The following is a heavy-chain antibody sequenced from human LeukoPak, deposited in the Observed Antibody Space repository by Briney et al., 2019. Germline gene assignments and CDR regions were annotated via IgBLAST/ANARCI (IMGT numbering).Heavy chain of an antibody. CDR2: IRWNSGSI. Sequence: SLRLSCAASGFTFDDYAMHWVRQAPGKGLEWVSGIRWNSGSIGYADSVKGRFTISRDNAKNSLYLQMNSLRAEDTALYYCAKQREGPNIVGAVIFDYWGQGTLVTVSS. J-gene: IGHJ4*02. CDR3: AKQREGPNIVGAVIFDY. V-gene: IGHV3-9*01. CDR1: GFTFDDYA. D-gene: IGHD1-26*01.